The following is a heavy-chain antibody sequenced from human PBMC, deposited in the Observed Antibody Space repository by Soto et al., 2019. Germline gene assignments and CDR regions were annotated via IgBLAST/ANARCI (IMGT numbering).Heavy chain of an antibody. D-gene: IGHD3-3*01. Sequence: QVQLQQWGAGLLKPSETLSLTCAVYGGSFRGYYWSWIRQPPGKGLEWIGEINHSGRTNYNPSLKRRVTRSVDTSKNQFSLKLSSVNAADTAVYYCARGRNYYDFWSGYYTRNYYYYGMDVWGQGTTVTVSS. CDR2: INHSGRT. J-gene: IGHJ6*02. V-gene: IGHV4-34*01. CDR3: ARGRNYYDFWSGYYTRNYYYYGMDV. CDR1: GGSFRGYY.